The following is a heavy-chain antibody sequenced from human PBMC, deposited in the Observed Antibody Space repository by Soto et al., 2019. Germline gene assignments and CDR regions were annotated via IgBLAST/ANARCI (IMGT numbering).Heavy chain of an antibody. CDR2: IYYSGST. J-gene: IGHJ6*02. Sequence: SETLSLTCTVSGGSISSSSYYWGWIRQPPGKGLEWMGRIYYSGSTYYNPSLKSRVTISVDTSKNQFSLKLSSVTAADTAVYYCARLTMVRGVITPYYYYYGMDVWGQGTTVTVSS. D-gene: IGHD3-10*01. CDR1: GGSISSSSYY. V-gene: IGHV4-39*01. CDR3: ARLTMVRGVITPYYYYYGMDV.